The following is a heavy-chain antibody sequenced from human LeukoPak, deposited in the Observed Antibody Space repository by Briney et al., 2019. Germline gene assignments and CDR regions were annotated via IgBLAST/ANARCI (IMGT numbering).Heavy chain of an antibody. CDR1: GFTFSSYW. Sequence: AGGSLRLSCAASGFTFSSYWMSWVRQAPGKGLEWVANIKQDGSEKYYVDSVKGRFTISRDSAKNSLYLQMNSLRAEDTAVYYCARDLGVSGSYYGYYYYGMDVWGQGTTVTVSS. J-gene: IGHJ6*02. V-gene: IGHV3-7*01. D-gene: IGHD1-26*01. CDR2: IKQDGSEK. CDR3: ARDLGVSGSYYGYYYYGMDV.